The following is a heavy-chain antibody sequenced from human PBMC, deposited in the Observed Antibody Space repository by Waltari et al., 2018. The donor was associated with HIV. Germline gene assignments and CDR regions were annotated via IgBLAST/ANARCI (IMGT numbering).Heavy chain of an antibody. CDR3: ARATIVGIGEADLSH. D-gene: IGHD1-26*01. CDR2: VIPFLGLS. CDR1: GGSFNTYG. Sequence: QVQLVQSGAEVKKPGSSVKVSCKASGGSFNTYGINWVRQAPGQGLEWLGRVIPFLGLSNYARQFHGRVTITADTSATTVYMELRSLKSEDTAVYYCARATIVGIGEADLSHWGQGTLVTVAS. J-gene: IGHJ4*02. V-gene: IGHV1-69*04.